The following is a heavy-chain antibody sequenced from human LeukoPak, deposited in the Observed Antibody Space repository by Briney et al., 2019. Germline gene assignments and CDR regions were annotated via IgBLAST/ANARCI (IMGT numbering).Heavy chain of an antibody. CDR1: GFTVSSNY. CDR3: AREGRSYSSSN. J-gene: IGHJ4*02. CDR2: IYSGGST. Sequence: GGSLRLSCAASGFTVSSNYMSWVRQAPGKGLEWVSVIYSGGSTYYADSVKGRFTIPRHNSKNTLYLQMNSLRAEDTAVYYCAREGRSYSSSNWGQGTLVTVSS. D-gene: IGHD6-6*01. V-gene: IGHV3-53*04.